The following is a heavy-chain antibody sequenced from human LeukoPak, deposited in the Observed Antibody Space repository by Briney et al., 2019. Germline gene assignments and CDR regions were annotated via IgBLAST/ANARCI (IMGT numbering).Heavy chain of an antibody. CDR1: GFTFISYW. Sequence: PGGSLRLSCAASGFTFISYWMSWVRQAPGKGLEWVAKIKQDGSEKYYVDSVKGRFTISRDNAKNSLYLQMNSLRAEDTAVYYCARVPVVTAPEVYMDVWGKGTTVTVSS. D-gene: IGHD2-21*02. CDR2: IKQDGSEK. J-gene: IGHJ6*03. V-gene: IGHV3-7*01. CDR3: ARVPVVTAPEVYMDV.